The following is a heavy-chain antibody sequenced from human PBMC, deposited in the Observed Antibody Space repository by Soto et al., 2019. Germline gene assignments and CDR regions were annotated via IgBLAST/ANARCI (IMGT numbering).Heavy chain of an antibody. J-gene: IGHJ5*02. CDR3: ARSGSWAAAGSKTWFVP. Sequence: PGGSLRLSCAASGFTFSSYAMHWVRQAPGKGLEWVAVISYDGSNKYYADSVKGRCTISRDNSKNTLYLQMNSLRAEDTAVYYCARSGSWAAAGSKTWFVPWGQGTLVTVAA. CDR1: GFTFSSYA. D-gene: IGHD6-13*01. CDR2: ISYDGSNK. V-gene: IGHV3-30-3*01.